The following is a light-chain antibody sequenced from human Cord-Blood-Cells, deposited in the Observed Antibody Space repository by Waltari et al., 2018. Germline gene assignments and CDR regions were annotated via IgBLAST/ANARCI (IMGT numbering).Light chain of an antibody. CDR1: QSISSW. CDR3: QKYNSYPYT. J-gene: IGKJ2*01. Sequence: DIQMTQSPSTLSASVGDRVTITCRASQSISSWLAWYQQKPGKAPKLLIYDASSLESGVPAKFSGSGSGTEFTLTISSLQPDDFATYNCQKYNSYPYTYGQRTKLEIK. V-gene: IGKV1-5*01. CDR2: DAS.